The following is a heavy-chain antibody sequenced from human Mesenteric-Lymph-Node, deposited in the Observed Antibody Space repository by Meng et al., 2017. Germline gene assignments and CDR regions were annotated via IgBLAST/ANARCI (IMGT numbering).Heavy chain of an antibody. CDR2: INPKSGAT. V-gene: IGHV1-2*06. D-gene: IGHD4-23*01. CDR1: GYTFTGYY. J-gene: IGHJ3*02. Sequence: ASVKVSCKASGYTFTGYYMHWVRQAPGQGLEWMGRINPKSGATNYAQKFQGRVTMTRDTSITTAYMELSSLRSEDTAVYYCATAGYDYGGNSEAFDIWGQGTMVTVSS. CDR3: ATAGYDYGGNSEAFDI.